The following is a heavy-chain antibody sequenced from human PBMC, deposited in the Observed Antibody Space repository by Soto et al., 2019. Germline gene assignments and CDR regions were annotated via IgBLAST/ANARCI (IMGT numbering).Heavy chain of an antibody. CDR1: GGTFSSYA. J-gene: IGHJ6*02. V-gene: IGHV1-69*13. CDR2: IIPIFGTA. Sequence: ASVKVSCKASGGTFSSYAISWVRQAPGQGLEWMGGIIPIFGTANYARKFQGRVTITADESTSTAYMGLSCLRSEDTAVYYCARDLPGYCSGGSCYSVGYYYGMDVWGQGTTVTVSS. CDR3: ARDLPGYCSGGSCYSVGYYYGMDV. D-gene: IGHD2-15*01.